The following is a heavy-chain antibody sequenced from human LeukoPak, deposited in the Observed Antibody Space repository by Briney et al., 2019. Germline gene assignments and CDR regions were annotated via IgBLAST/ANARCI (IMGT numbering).Heavy chain of an antibody. D-gene: IGHD1-26*01. CDR2: NPNSGNT. CDR1: GYTFTSYD. CDR3: ARPSGSYLIGAFDI. Sequence: ASVKVSCKASGYTFTSYDINWVRQATGQGLEWMGWNPNSGNTGYAQKFQGRVTMTRNTSISTAYMELSRLRSDDTALYYCARPSGSYLIGAFDIWGQGTMVTVSS. V-gene: IGHV1-8*01. J-gene: IGHJ3*02.